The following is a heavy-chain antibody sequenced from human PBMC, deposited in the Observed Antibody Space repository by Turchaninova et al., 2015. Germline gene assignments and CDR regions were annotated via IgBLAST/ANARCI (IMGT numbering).Heavy chain of an antibody. Sequence: DYAASVKGRCSISRDYSKSSAYLQMNSLKTDDTAVYYCTRGLYGARFFDYWNQGTLVTVSS. V-gene: IGHV3-49*02. D-gene: IGHD4-17*01. CDR3: TRGLYGARFFDY. J-gene: IGHJ4*02.